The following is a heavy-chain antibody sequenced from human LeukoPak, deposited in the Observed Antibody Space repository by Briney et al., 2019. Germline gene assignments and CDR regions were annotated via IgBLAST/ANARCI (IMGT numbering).Heavy chain of an antibody. CDR1: GGSCYDYY. Sequence: SETLSLTCAVYGGSCYDYYCSWLRQPPGKGLEWIGEIHPHGIFYYNSSLMSRVTISIDTSKSRFSLRLTSVTVADTAFYFCARGRDRSKAGDLWGQGSLVTVSS. J-gene: IGHJ5*02. CDR2: IHPHGIF. D-gene: IGHD5-24*01. V-gene: IGHV4-34*01. CDR3: ARGRDRSKAGDL.